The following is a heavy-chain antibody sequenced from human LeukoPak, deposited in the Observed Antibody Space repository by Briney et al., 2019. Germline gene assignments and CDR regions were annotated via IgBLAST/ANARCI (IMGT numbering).Heavy chain of an antibody. CDR3: ATDRGWRTSGYYLYYFEY. J-gene: IGHJ4*02. V-gene: IGHV3-7*01. Sequence: GGSLRLSCAASGFIFTNYSMSWVRQAPGKGLEWVASLKHDGSEKYCVDSVRGRFTISRDNTMNSLYLQMSSLRAEDTAVYYCATDRGWRTSGYYLYYFEYWGQGTLVTYSS. D-gene: IGHD3-3*01. CDR1: GFIFTNYS. CDR2: LKHDGSEK.